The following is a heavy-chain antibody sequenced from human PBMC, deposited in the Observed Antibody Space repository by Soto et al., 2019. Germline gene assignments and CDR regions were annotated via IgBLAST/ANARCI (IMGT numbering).Heavy chain of an antibody. J-gene: IGHJ4*02. V-gene: IGHV4-31*03. D-gene: IGHD2-2*01. Sequence: QVQLQESGPGLVKPSQTLSLTCTVSGCSISSGGYYWSWIRQHPGKGLEWIGYIYYSGSTYYNPSLKSRVTISVDTSKNQFALKLRSVTAADTAVYYCARDSVVVPAAVDYWGQGTLVTVSS. CDR1: GCSISSGGYY. CDR2: IYYSGST. CDR3: ARDSVVVPAAVDY.